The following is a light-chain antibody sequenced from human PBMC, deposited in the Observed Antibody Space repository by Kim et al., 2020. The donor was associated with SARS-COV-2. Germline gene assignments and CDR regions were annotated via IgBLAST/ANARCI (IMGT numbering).Light chain of an antibody. Sequence: GQKVTISCSGSSSNIGKNYVSWYQQLPKPAPKLLIYDNNERPSGIPDRFSGSKSGTSATLGITGLQTGDEADYYCGTWDSSLSAVVFGGGTQLTVL. CDR1: SSNIGKNY. J-gene: IGLJ2*01. CDR3: GTWDSSLSAVV. CDR2: DNN. V-gene: IGLV1-51*01.